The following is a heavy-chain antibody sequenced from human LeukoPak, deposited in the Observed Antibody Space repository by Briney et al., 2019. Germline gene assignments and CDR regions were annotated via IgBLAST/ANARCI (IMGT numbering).Heavy chain of an antibody. CDR3: ATHPGYSSGWYGY. J-gene: IGHJ4*02. CDR1: GYTFTSYG. CDR2: ISAYNGNT. D-gene: IGHD6-19*01. Sequence: GASVKVSCKASGYTFTSYGISWVRQAPGQGLEWMGWISAYNGNTNYAQKLQGRVTMTTDTSTSTAYLQWSSLKASDTAMYYCATHPGYSSGWYGYWGQGTLVTVSS. V-gene: IGHV1-18*01.